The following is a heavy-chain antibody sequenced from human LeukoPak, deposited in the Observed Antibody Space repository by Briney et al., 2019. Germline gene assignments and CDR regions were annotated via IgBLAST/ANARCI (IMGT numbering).Heavy chain of an antibody. D-gene: IGHD6-19*01. CDR2: INPSGGST. Sequence: ASVKVSCKASGYTFTNYYMHWVRQAPGQGLEWMGIINPSGGSTSYAQKFQGRVTMTRDTSTSTVYMELSSLRSEDTAVYYCARAIIAVAGFDYWGQGTLVTVSS. CDR1: GYTFTNYY. CDR3: ARAIIAVAGFDY. J-gene: IGHJ4*02. V-gene: IGHV1-46*01.